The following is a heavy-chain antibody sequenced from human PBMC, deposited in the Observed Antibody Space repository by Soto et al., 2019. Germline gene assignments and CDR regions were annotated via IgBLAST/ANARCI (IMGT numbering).Heavy chain of an antibody. CDR3: ARDRGWSLFDY. J-gene: IGHJ4*02. CDR1: GFTFNSYS. Sequence: GGSLRLSCAVSGFTFNSYSMNWVRQAPGKGLVWVSRTNSDGSDTTYADSVKGRFTISRDNAKNTLYLQMNSLRAEDTAVYYCARDRGWSLFDYWGQGTPGHRLL. V-gene: IGHV3-74*01. D-gene: IGHD6-19*01. CDR2: TNSDGSDT.